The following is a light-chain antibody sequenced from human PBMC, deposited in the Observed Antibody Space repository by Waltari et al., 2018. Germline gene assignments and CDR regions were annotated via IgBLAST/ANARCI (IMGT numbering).Light chain of an antibody. CDR3: QSFDSSLSDV. CDR2: TNY. J-gene: IGLJ1*01. CDR1: SSNIGAGYD. Sequence: QPVLTQPPSVSGAPGQSVTISCTGTSSNIGAGYDVPWYRQLPGTAPKLLIYTNYNRPSGVPDRFSGSKSDTSAYLVIAGLQAEDEADYYCQSFDSSLSDVFGTGTKVTVL. V-gene: IGLV1-40*01.